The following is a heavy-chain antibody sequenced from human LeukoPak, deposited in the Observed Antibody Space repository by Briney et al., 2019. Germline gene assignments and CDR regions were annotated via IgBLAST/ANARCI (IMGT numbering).Heavy chain of an antibody. D-gene: IGHD3-10*01. CDR2: IYYSGST. V-gene: IGHV4-39*07. J-gene: IGHJ5*02. Sequence: SETLSLTCTVSGGSISSSSYYWGWIRQPRGKGLEWIGSIYYSGSTYYNPSLKSRVTISVDTSKNQFSLKLSSVTAADTAVYYCARWFGSGSYYNARIRNWFDPWGQGTLVTVSS. CDR1: GGSISSSSYY. CDR3: ARWFGSGSYYNARIRNWFDP.